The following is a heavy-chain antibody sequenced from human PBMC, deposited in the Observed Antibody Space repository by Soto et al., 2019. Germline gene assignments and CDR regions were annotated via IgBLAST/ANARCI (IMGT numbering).Heavy chain of an antibody. D-gene: IGHD6-6*01. V-gene: IGHV3-48*03. Sequence: LRLSCAASGFTFSSYEMNWVRQAPGKGLEWVSYISSSGSTIYYADSVKGRFTISRDNAKNSLYLQMNSLRAEDTAVYYCARGARAAREGYYYGMDVWGQGTTVTVSS. CDR3: ARGARAAREGYYYGMDV. J-gene: IGHJ6*02. CDR1: GFTFSSYE. CDR2: ISSSGSTI.